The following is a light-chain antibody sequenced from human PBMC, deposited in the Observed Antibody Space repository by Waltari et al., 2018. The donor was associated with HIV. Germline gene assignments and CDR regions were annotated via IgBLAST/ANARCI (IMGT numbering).Light chain of an antibody. CDR1: SSNIGRNT. J-gene: IGLJ1*01. CDR3: AAWDDSLNGYV. Sequence: QSVLTQPPSASGTTGQRVTISCSGSSSNIGRNTVNWYQQRPGPAPNLLIYGNNRRPSGVPDRASGSKSGTSSSLAISGLQSEDEADYYCAAWDDSLNGYVFGTGTKVTVL. V-gene: IGLV1-44*01. CDR2: GNN.